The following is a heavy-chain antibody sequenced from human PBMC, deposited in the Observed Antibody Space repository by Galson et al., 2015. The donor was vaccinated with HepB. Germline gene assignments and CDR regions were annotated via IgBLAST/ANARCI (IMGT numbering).Heavy chain of an antibody. J-gene: IGHJ4*02. CDR3: ARDWAPASL. Sequence: SLRLSCAASGFSFSTYWMSWVRQAPGKGLECVATIKTDGSEKQYVDSVKGRFTISRDNAKNPLFLQMNSLRGEDTAVYYCARDWAPASLWGQGTLVTVSS. CDR2: IKTDGSEK. CDR1: GFSFSTYW. V-gene: IGHV3-7*01. D-gene: IGHD3-16*01.